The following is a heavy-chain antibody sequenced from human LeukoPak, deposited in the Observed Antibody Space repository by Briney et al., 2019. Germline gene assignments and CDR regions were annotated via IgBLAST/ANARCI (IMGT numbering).Heavy chain of an antibody. CDR1: GFTFISYW. J-gene: IGHJ3*02. Sequence: GGSLPLSRAASGFTFISYWIHWVRQAPGKGLVWVSRIRSDGGTTYADSVKGRFTISRDNAKNTLYLQMNSLRAEDTAVYYCARAGDYGLGSWAFEMCGQGRMVTVSS. CDR2: IRSDGGT. CDR3: ARAGDYGLGSWAFEM. D-gene: IGHD3-10*01. V-gene: IGHV3-74*01.